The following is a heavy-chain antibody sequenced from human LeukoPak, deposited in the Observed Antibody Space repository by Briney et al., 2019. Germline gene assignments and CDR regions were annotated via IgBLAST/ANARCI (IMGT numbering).Heavy chain of an antibody. CDR3: ARALRGYSGYDEGGFDY. V-gene: IGHV1-69*13. CDR1: GGTFSSYA. D-gene: IGHD5-12*01. Sequence: VASVTVSCKASGGTFSSYAISWVRQAPGQGLEWMGGIIPIFGTANYAQKFQGRVTITADESTSTAYMELSSLRSEDTAVYYCARALRGYSGYDEGGFDYWGQGTLVTVSS. CDR2: IIPIFGTA. J-gene: IGHJ4*02.